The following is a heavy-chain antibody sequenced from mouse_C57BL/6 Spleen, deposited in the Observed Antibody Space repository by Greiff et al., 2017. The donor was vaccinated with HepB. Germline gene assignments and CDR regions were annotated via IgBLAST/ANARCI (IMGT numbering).Heavy chain of an antibody. Sequence: EVHLVESGGGLVKPGGSLKLSCAASGFTFSSYAMSWVRQTPEKRLEWVATISDGGSYTYYPDNVKGRFTIARDNAKNNLYLQMSHLKSEDTAMYYCARDGYYEEMAMDYWGQGTSVTVSS. V-gene: IGHV5-4*01. D-gene: IGHD2-3*01. CDR2: ISDGGSYT. CDR1: GFTFSSYA. CDR3: ARDGYYEEMAMDY. J-gene: IGHJ4*01.